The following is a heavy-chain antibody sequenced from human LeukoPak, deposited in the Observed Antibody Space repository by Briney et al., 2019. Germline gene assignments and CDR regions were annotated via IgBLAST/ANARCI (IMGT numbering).Heavy chain of an antibody. J-gene: IGHJ4*02. CDR1: GYSFTTYW. Sequence: GESLKISRKGSGYSFTTYWIGWVRQMPGKGLDWMGIIYPGDSDIRYSPSFQGQVTISLDKSINTAYLQWSSLKASDTAMYHCVRRAGTGYFDYWGQGTLVTVSS. CDR3: VRRAGTGYFDY. CDR2: IYPGDSDI. D-gene: IGHD6-19*01. V-gene: IGHV5-51*01.